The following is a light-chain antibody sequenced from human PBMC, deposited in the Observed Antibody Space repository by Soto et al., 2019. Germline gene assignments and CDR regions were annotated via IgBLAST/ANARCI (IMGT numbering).Light chain of an antibody. Sequence: SVLTQPASVSGSPGQSITISCTGTSSDVGSYNLVSWYQQHPGKAPKLMIYEVSKRPSGVSNRFSGSKSGNTASLTISELQVEDEADYYCCSYAGSSPPNYVCGPGSKVPVL. J-gene: IGLJ1*01. CDR2: EVS. CDR3: CSYAGSSPPNYV. CDR1: SSDVGSYNL. V-gene: IGLV2-23*02.